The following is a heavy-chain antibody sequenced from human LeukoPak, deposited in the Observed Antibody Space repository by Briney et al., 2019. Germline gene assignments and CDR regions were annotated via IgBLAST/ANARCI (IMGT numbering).Heavy chain of an antibody. Sequence: GGSLRLSCAASGFTFDDYAMHWVRQAPGKGLEWVSGISWNSGSIGYADSVKGRFTISRDNAKNSLYLQMNSLRAEDTALYYCAKMRNGNFDYWGQGTLVTVSS. CDR1: GFTFDDYA. V-gene: IGHV3-9*01. J-gene: IGHJ4*02. CDR3: AKMRNGNFDY. D-gene: IGHD2-8*01. CDR2: ISWNSGSI.